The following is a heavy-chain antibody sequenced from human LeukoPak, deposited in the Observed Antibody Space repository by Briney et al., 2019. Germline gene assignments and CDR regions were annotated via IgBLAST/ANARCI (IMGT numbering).Heavy chain of an antibody. J-gene: IGHJ4*02. Sequence: PSETLSLTCAVYGGSFSGYYRSWIRQPPGKGLEWIGEINHSESTNYNPSLKSRVTISVDTSKNQFSLKLSSVTAADTAVYYCASGVQLWFDYWGQGTLVTVSS. CDR3: ASGVQLWFDY. CDR2: INHSEST. D-gene: IGHD5-18*01. V-gene: IGHV4-34*01. CDR1: GGSFSGYY.